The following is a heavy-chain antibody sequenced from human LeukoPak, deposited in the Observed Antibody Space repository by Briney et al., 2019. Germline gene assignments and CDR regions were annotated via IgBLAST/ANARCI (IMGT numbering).Heavy chain of an antibody. Sequence: GRSLRLSCAASGFTFSSYAMHWVRQAPGKGLEWVAVISYDGSSKYYADSVKGRFTISRDNSKNTLYLQMNSLRAEDTAVYYCARANPGIAAAGGLGYWGQGTLVTVSS. J-gene: IGHJ4*02. CDR2: ISYDGSSK. CDR1: GFTFSSYA. V-gene: IGHV3-30-3*01. D-gene: IGHD6-13*01. CDR3: ARANPGIAAAGGLGY.